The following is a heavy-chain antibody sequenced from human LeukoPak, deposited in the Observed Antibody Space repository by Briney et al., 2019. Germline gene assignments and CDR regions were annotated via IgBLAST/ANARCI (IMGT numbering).Heavy chain of an antibody. V-gene: IGHV3-21*01. J-gene: IGHJ5*02. CDR2: ISSSSSYI. CDR3: ARDAITMVRGVIGWFDP. D-gene: IGHD3-10*01. Sequence: GGSLRLSCAASGFTFSSYSMSWVRQAPGKGLEWVSSISSSSSYIYYADSVKGRFTISRDNAKNSLYLQMNSLRAEDTAVYYCARDAITMVRGVIGWFDPWGQGTLVTVSS. CDR1: GFTFSSYS.